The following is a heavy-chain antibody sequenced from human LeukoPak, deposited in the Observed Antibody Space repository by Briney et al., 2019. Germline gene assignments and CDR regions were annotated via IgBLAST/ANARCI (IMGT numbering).Heavy chain of an antibody. CDR2: IYYSGST. CDR3: ARQGKYYDSSGYYMDV. J-gene: IGHJ6*03. D-gene: IGHD3-22*01. V-gene: IGHV4-39*01. Sequence: PETLSLTCTVSGGSISSSSYYWGWIRQPPGKGLEWIGSIYYSGSTYYNPSLKSRVTISVDTSKNQFSLKLSSVTAADTAVYYCARQGKYYDSSGYYMDVWGKGTTVTVSS. CDR1: GGSISSSSYY.